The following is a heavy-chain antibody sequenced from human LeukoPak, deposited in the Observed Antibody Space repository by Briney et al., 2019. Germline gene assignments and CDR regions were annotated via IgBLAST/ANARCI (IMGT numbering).Heavy chain of an antibody. CDR1: GFTFSSYW. J-gene: IGHJ3*02. Sequence: PGGSLRLSCAASGFTFSSYWMHWVRQTPGKGLVWVSRINSDGSSTSYADSVKGRFTISRDNSKNTLYLQMNSLRAEDTAVYYCAGAYGSGSYSAFDIWGQGTMVTVSS. V-gene: IGHV3-74*01. CDR3: AGAYGSGSYSAFDI. CDR2: INSDGSST. D-gene: IGHD3-10*01.